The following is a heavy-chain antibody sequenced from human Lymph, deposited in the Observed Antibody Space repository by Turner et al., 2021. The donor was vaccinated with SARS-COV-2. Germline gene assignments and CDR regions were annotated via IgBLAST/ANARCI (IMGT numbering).Heavy chain of an antibody. V-gene: IGHV3-7*03. CDR3: ARVGVRFEWSDGYHYYYAMDV. D-gene: IGHD3-3*01. CDR1: GFTFSSYW. J-gene: IGHJ6*02. CDR2: IKQEGSEK. Sequence: EVQLVESGGGLVQPGGSLRLSCAASGFTFSSYWMSWVRQAPGKGLEWVANIKQEGSEKYYVDSVKGRFTISRDNAKNSLYLQMNSLRADDTAVYFCARVGVRFEWSDGYHYYYAMDVWGQGTTVTVSS.